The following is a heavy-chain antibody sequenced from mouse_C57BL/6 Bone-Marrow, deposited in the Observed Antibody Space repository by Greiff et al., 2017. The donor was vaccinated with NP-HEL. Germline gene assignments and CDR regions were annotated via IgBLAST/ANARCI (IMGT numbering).Heavy chain of an antibody. V-gene: IGHV1-66*01. D-gene: IGHD2-3*01. CDR1: GYSFTSYY. CDR2: IYPGSGNT. J-gene: IGHJ3*01. CDR3: ARSYDGYYGPWFAY. Sequence: VKLMESGPELVKPGASVKISCKASGYSFTSYYIHWVKQRPGQGLEWIGWIYPGSGNTKYNEKFKGKATLTADTSSSTAYMQLSSLTSEDSAVYYCARSYDGYYGPWFAYWGQGTLVTVSA.